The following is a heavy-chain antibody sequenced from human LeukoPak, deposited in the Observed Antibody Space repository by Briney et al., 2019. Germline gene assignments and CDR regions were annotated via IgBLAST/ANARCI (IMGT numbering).Heavy chain of an antibody. CDR3: AKDSFVATTSYSDS. Sequence: GGSLRLSCAASGFTFEDFSMHWVRQVPGKGLEWISLIDWDGGITYYADSVKGRFTVSRDNSKSSLYLHLNSLTPEDTAFYYCAKDSFVATTSYSDSWGQGTLVTVSS. J-gene: IGHJ4*02. D-gene: IGHD1-26*01. CDR1: GFTFEDFS. V-gene: IGHV3-43*01. CDR2: IDWDGGIT.